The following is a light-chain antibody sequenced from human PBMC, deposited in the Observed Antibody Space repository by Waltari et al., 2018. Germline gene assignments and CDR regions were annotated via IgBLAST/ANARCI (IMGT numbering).Light chain of an antibody. CDR2: AAS. J-gene: IGKJ2*02. V-gene: IGKV1-39*01. CDR3: QQSYSNRRT. Sequence: DIQMTQSPSSLSASVGDRVTITCRASQSISSYLNWYQQKPGKAPKLRIYAASSLQSGVPSRFSGSGSGTDFTLTISSLQPEDFATYFCQQSYSNRRTFGQGTKLEIK. CDR1: QSISSY.